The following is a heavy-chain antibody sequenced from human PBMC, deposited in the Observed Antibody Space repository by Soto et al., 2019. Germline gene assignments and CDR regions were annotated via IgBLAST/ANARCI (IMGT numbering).Heavy chain of an antibody. Sequence: GESLRISCKGSGYNFAGYWIAWVRQMPGKGLELMGIIYPSDSDTRYRPSFQGQVTISADKSISSAYLQWSSLRASDTAMYYCARGGVSTRTFDYWSQGTPVIVSS. CDR1: GYNFAGYW. CDR3: ARGGVSTRTFDY. D-gene: IGHD1-1*01. J-gene: IGHJ4*02. CDR2: IYPSDSDT. V-gene: IGHV5-51*01.